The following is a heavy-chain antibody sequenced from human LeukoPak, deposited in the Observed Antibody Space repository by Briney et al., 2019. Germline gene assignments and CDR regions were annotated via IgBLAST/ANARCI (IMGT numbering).Heavy chain of an antibody. Sequence: GGSLILSCAASGLSFSSFSMNWVRQAPGKGLEWVSYISGGSSFTYYVDSVKGRFTISRDNAKNSLYLQMNSLRAEDTAVYYCARDLGYSSGPNYWGQGTRVTVSS. J-gene: IGHJ4*02. V-gene: IGHV3-21*01. D-gene: IGHD6-19*01. CDR2: ISGGSSFT. CDR3: ARDLGYSSGPNY. CDR1: GLSFSSFS.